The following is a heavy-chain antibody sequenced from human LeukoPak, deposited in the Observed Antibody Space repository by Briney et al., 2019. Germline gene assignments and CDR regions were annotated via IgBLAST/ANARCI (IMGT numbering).Heavy chain of an antibody. CDR2: ISHDGSYK. CDR3: ARSEKKTWGHPGIFEY. Sequence: PGGSLRLSCAASGFNFNNYAMHWVRQAPGKGLEWVTIISHDGSYKYYADSVKGRYTISSDNSKNTLYLQMNSLRDEDTAVYFCARSEKKTWGHPGIFEYWGQGTLVPVSS. V-gene: IGHV3-30-3*01. CDR1: GFNFNNYA. D-gene: IGHD1-26*01. J-gene: IGHJ4*02.